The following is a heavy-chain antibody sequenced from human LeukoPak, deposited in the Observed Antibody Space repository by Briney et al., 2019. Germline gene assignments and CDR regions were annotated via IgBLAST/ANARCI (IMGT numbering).Heavy chain of an antibody. CDR1: GYTFTSYD. Sequence: ASVKVSCKASGYTFTSYDINWVRQATGQGLEWMGWMNPNSGNTGYAQKFQGRVTITRNTSISTAYMELSSLRSEDTAVYYCARGRKYYDFWSGYHSRYYYYYMDVWGKGTTVTVSS. CDR3: ARGRKYYDFWSGYHSRYYYYYMDV. CDR2: MNPNSGNT. J-gene: IGHJ6*03. V-gene: IGHV1-8*03. D-gene: IGHD3-3*01.